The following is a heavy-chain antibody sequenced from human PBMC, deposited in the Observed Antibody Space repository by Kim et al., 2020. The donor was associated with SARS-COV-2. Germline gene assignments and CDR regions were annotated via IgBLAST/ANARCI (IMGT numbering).Heavy chain of an antibody. V-gene: IGHV4-31*02. D-gene: IGHD5-12*01. J-gene: IGHJ3*02. Sequence: PSLKSRVTISVDTSKNQFSLKLSSVTAADTAVYYCARDSPDLVRRAFEIWGQGTMVTVSS. CDR3: ARDSPDLVRRAFEI.